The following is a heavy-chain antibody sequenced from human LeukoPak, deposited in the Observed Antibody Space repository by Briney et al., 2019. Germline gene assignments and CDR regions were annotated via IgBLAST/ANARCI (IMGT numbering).Heavy chain of an antibody. CDR2: INPSGGST. D-gene: IGHD3-3*01. CDR1: GYTFTSYA. V-gene: IGHV1-46*01. CDR3: ARGQYDFWSGYDVPNWFDP. Sequence: ASVKVSCKAAGYTFTSYAMNWVRQAPGQGLEWMGIINPSGGSTSYAQKFQGRVTITRNTSISTAYMELSSLRSEDTAVYYCARGQYDFWSGYDVPNWFDPWGQGTLVTVSS. J-gene: IGHJ5*02.